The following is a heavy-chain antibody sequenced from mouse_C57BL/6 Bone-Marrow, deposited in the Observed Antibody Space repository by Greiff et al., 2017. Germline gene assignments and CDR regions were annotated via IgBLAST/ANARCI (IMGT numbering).Heavy chain of an antibody. D-gene: IGHD1-1*01. V-gene: IGHV1-58*01. CDR3: ARAISNY. J-gene: IGHJ2*01. Sequence: EVKVVESGAELVRPGSSVKLSCTASGFTFTSYGIHWVKQRPGQGLEWIGYIYLGTGYTEYAEKFQGKATLTADTSSSTAYLQLSSLTSEDSAIDFWARAISNYWGQGTTRTVSA. CDR1: GFTFTSYG. CDR2: IYLGTGYT.